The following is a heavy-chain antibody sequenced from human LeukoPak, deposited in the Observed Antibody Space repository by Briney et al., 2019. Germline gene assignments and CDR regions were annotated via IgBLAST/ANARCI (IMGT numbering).Heavy chain of an antibody. V-gene: IGHV3-48*01. J-gene: IGHJ4*02. CDR2: ISSSSSTI. D-gene: IGHD7-27*01. CDR3: ARGRANWGR. Sequence: GGSLRLSCAASGFIVTNEYMSWVRQAPGKGLEWVSYISSSSSTIYYANSVKGRFTISRDNAKNSLYLQMNSLRAEDTAVYYCARGRANWGRWGQGTLVTVSS. CDR1: GFIVTNEY.